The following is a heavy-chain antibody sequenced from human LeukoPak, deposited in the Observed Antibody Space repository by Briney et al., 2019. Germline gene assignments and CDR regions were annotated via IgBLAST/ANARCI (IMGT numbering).Heavy chain of an antibody. CDR1: GGSISSYY. V-gene: IGHV4-59*12. Sequence: SETLSLTCTVSGGSISSYYWSWIRQPPGKGLEWIGYIYYSGSTYYNPSLKSRVTISVDTSKNQFSLKLSSVTAADTAVYYCARGSPPDIVVVPAALFDPWGQGTLVTVSS. J-gene: IGHJ5*02. D-gene: IGHD2-2*01. CDR2: IYYSGST. CDR3: ARGSPPDIVVVPAALFDP.